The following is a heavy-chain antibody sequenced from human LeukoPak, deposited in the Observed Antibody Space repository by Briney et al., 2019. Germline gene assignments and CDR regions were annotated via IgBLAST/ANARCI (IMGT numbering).Heavy chain of an antibody. CDR1: GGSISSYY. CDR3: ARERGGTYGSGSYYSGGFDP. Sequence: PSETLSLTCTVSGGSISSYYWSWIRQPPGKGLEWIGYIYYSGSTNYNPSLKSRVTISVDTSKNQFSLKLSSVTAADTAVYYCARERGGTYGSGSYYSGGFDPWGQGTLVTVSS. D-gene: IGHD3-10*01. V-gene: IGHV4-59*12. J-gene: IGHJ5*02. CDR2: IYYSGST.